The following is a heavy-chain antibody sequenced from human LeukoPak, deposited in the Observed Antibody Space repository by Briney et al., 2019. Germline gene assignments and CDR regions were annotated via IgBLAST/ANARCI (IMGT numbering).Heavy chain of an antibody. CDR1: GFAFSSYW. CDR2: ISGSGGRT. V-gene: IGHV3-23*01. CDR3: TKDQRWDVPHYPDY. D-gene: IGHD1-26*01. J-gene: IGHJ4*02. Sequence: GGSLRLSCAASGFAFSSYWMAWVRQAPGKGLEWVSGISGSGGRTHYADSVKGRFTISRDNSKNTLDLQMNSLRAEDTATYYCTKDQRWDVPHYPDYWGQGTLVTVSS.